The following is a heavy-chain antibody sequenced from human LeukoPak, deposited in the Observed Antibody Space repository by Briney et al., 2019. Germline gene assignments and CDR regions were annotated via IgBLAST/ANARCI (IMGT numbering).Heavy chain of an antibody. J-gene: IGHJ6*03. CDR3: TTDPVRRWPNPHYIDV. CDR2: IKSKTDGGTT. CDR1: GFTFSNAW. V-gene: IGHV3-15*01. D-gene: IGHD3-10*01. Sequence: GGSLRLSCAASGFTFSNAWMSWVRQAPGKGLEWVGRIKSKTDGGTTDYAAPVKGRFTISRDDSKNTLYLQMNSLKTEDTAVYYCTTDPVRRWPNPHYIDVWGKGTTVTVSS.